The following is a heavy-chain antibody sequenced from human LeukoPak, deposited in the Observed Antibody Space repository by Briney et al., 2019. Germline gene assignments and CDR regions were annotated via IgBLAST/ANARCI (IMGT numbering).Heavy chain of an antibody. CDR1: GYSISSGFY. CDR3: ARVKVFDDYVWGSYRHEYYFDY. J-gene: IGHJ4*02. D-gene: IGHD3-16*02. CDR2: IFHSGST. Sequence: PSETLSLTCSVSGYSISSGFYWGWIRQPPGKGLEWIGSIFHSGSTYYNPSLKSRVTISVDTSKNQFSLKLSSVTAADTAVYYCARVKVFDDYVWGSYRHEYYFDYWGQGTLVTVS. V-gene: IGHV4-38-2*02.